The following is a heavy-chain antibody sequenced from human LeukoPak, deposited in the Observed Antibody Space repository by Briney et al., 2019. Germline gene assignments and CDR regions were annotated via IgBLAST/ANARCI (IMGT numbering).Heavy chain of an antibody. Sequence: GGSLRLSCAASGFTFSSYWMNWARQAPGKGLEWVASINHNGNANYYVDSVKGRFTISRDNAKNSLYLQMSNLRAEDMAVYFCARGGGLDVWGQGATVTVSS. CDR1: GFTFSSYW. D-gene: IGHD3-16*01. CDR3: ARGGGLDV. CDR2: INHNGNAN. V-gene: IGHV3-7*03. J-gene: IGHJ6*02.